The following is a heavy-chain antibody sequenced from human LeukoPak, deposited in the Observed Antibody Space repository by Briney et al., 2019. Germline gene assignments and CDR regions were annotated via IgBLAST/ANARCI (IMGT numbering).Heavy chain of an antibody. V-gene: IGHV4-38-2*02. CDR1: GYSINSGYY. CDR2: IYHTGTT. Sequence: PSETLSLTCTVSGYSINSGYYWGWIRQPPGKGLEWIGIIYHTGTTYSNPSLKSRATISVDTSKNQFSLKLSSVTAADTAVYYCARHGVGAYYYGMDVWGQGTTVTVSS. CDR3: ARHGVGAYYYGMDV. J-gene: IGHJ6*02. D-gene: IGHD1-26*01.